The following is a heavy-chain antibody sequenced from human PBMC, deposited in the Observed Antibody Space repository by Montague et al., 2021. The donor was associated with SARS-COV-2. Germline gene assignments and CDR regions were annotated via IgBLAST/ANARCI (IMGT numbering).Heavy chain of an antibody. J-gene: IGHJ4*02. CDR2: IHPTACT. CDR3: ARKGGGRSDLAY. CDR1: LRSHCPDNR. V-gene: IGHV4-4*02. D-gene: IGHD1-26*01. Sequence: SETLSLTCLFPLRSHCPDNRSPIVRPPLWTPVATVAHIHPTACTKYKPSLKSRVSMSVDKSWNQFSLRLTSVTAADTAIYYCARKGGGRSDLAYWGQGTLVTVSS.